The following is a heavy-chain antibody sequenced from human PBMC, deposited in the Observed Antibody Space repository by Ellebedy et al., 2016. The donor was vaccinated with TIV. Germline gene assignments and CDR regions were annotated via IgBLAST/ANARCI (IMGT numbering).Heavy chain of an antibody. CDR2: IYPGDSDT. V-gene: IGHV5-51*01. CDR3: ARQISSGWSRYYDGMDV. Sequence: GESLKISCKGSGYTFTNHWIGWVRQMPGKGLEWMGIIYPGDSDTRYSPSFQGQVTISADKSISTAYLQWSSLKASDTAMYYCARQISSGWSRYYDGMDVWGQGTAVTVSS. J-gene: IGHJ6*02. CDR1: GYTFTNHW. D-gene: IGHD6-19*01.